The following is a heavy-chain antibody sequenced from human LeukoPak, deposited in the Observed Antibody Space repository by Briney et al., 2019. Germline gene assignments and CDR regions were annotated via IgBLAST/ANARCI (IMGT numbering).Heavy chain of an antibody. CDR3: ARLSVIVGAALEYYYYYMDV. CDR2: SNDSGGT. CDR1: GGTFSGYY. J-gene: IGHJ6*03. D-gene: IGHD1-26*01. V-gene: IGHV4-34*01. Sequence: SETLSLTCAVYGGTFSGYYWSWIRQPPGKRLEWVGESNDSGGTNYNPTLKSRVTISADKSKNQVSLKLTSVTAADTAVYYCARLSVIVGAALEYYYYYMDVWGQGTTVTVSS.